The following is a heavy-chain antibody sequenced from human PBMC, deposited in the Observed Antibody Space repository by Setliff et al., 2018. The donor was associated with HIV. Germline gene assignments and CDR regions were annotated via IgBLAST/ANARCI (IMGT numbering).Heavy chain of an antibody. J-gene: IGHJ6*03. CDR2: IYTSGST. D-gene: IGHD7-27*01. CDR3: ARGLTRGGYYYYFYMEV. CDR1: GDSISTYY. Sequence: SETLSLTCTVSGDSISTYYWSWIRQPPGKGLEWIGYIYTSGSTNYNPSLKSRDTISKDTSKNHFSLKLTSVTAADTAVYYCARGLTRGGYYYYFYMEVW. V-gene: IGHV4-4*08.